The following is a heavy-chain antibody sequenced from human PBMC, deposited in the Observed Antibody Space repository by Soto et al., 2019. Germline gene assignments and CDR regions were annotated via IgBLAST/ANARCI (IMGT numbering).Heavy chain of an antibody. V-gene: IGHV4-34*01. D-gene: IGHD6-13*01. CDR2: INHSGST. CDR1: GGSFSGYY. J-gene: IGHJ4*02. CDR3: ARTPGIAAAGLRWFDY. Sequence: SETLSLTCAVYGGSFSGYYWSWIRQPPGKGLEWIGEINHSGSTNYNPSLKSRVTISVDTSKNQFSLKLSSVTAADTAVYYCARTPGIAAAGLRWFDYWGQGTLVTVSS.